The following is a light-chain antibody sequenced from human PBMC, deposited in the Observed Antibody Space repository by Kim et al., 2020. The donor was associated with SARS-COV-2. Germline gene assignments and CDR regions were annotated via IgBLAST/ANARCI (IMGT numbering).Light chain of an antibody. Sequence: DIQMTQSPSSLSASVGDRVTITCRASQTTSSWLAWYQQKPGKAPKLLIYKASSLGSGVPSRFSGSGSGTEFTLTISSLQPDDFATYYCQQYNSYPETFGQGTKLEIK. CDR3: QQYNSYPET. CDR2: KAS. J-gene: IGKJ2*01. V-gene: IGKV1-5*03. CDR1: QTTSSW.